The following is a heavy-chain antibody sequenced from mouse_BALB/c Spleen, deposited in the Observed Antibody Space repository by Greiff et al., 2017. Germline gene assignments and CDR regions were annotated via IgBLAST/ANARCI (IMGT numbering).Heavy chain of an antibody. Sequence: EVKLQESGPDLVKPSQSLSLTCTVTGYSITSGYSWHWIRQFPGNKLEWMGYIHYSGSTNYNPSLKSRISITRDTSKNQFFLQLNSVTTEDTATYYCARPMIRGIGYAMDYWGQGTSVTVSS. CDR3: ARPMIRGIGYAMDY. V-gene: IGHV3-1*02. CDR2: IHYSGST. CDR1: GYSITSGYS. J-gene: IGHJ4*01. D-gene: IGHD2-3*01.